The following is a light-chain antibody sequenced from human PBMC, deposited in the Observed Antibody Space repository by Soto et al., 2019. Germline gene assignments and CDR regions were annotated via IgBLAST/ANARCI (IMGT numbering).Light chain of an antibody. Sequence: QSALTQPASVSGSPGQASTISFTGTSSDVGGYNHVSWYQQHPGEAPKLMIYDVRSRPSGVSNRFSGSKAADTASLTISGLQAEDEADYYCSSFATTDTPMVFGGGTKLTVL. CDR2: DVR. CDR1: SSDVGGYNH. J-gene: IGLJ2*01. CDR3: SSFATTDTPMV. V-gene: IGLV2-14*03.